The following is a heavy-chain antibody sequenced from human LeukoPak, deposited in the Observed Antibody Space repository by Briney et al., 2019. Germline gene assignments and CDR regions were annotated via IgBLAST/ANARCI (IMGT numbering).Heavy chain of an antibody. Sequence: ASVKVSCKASGYTFTSYGISWVRQAPGQGLEWMGWISAYNGNTNYAQKLQGRVTMTTDTSTSTAYMELRSLRSDDTAVYYCARVLSSSWYRILDYYYMDVWGKGTTVTVSS. CDR3: ARVLSSSWYRILDYYYMDV. D-gene: IGHD6-13*01. CDR1: GYTFTSYG. J-gene: IGHJ6*03. V-gene: IGHV1-18*01. CDR2: ISAYNGNT.